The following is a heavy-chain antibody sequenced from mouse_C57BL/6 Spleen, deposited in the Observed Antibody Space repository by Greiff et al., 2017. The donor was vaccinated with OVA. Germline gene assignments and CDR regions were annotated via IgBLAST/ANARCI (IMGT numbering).Heavy chain of an antibody. J-gene: IGHJ2*01. CDR2: IRSKSNNYAT. CDR1: GFSFNTYA. Sequence: DVMLVESGGGLVQPKGSLKLSCAASGFSFNTYAMNWVRQAPGTGLEWVARIRSKSNNYATYYADSVKYRFTISRDDSESMLYLQMNNLKTDDTAMYYCGRQVGYYGNFDYWGQGTTLTVSS. CDR3: GRQVGYYGNFDY. D-gene: IGHD2-3*01. V-gene: IGHV10-1*01.